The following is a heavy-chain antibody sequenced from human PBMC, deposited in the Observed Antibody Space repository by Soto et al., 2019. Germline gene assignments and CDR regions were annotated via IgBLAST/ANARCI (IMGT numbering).Heavy chain of an antibody. CDR2: FIATGVST. CDR3: ARAPRTYDFPYYFDY. CDR1: GXTFSTYS. V-gene: IGHV3-23*01. Sequence: HPXGSLRLSCAASGXTFSTYSMGWVRQAPGKGLEWVSFFIATGVSTYNADSVKGRFTISRDNSKYTLYLEMSTLRAEDTAVYYCARAPRTYDFPYYFDYWGHGTLAPVS. J-gene: IGHJ4*01. D-gene: IGHD3-16*01.